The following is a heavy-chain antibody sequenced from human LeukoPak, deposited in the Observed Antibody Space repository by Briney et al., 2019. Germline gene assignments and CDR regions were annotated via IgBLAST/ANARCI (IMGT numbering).Heavy chain of an antibody. D-gene: IGHD5-18*01. CDR3: ARAGYPYAFDI. Sequence: GGSLRPSCAASGLTFSTYWMHWVRQAPGKGLVWVSRISHDGSSSSYADSVKGRFTISRDNAKNTLYLQMNSLRADDTAVYYCARAGYPYAFDIWGQGTMVTVSS. V-gene: IGHV3-74*01. CDR2: ISHDGSSS. J-gene: IGHJ3*02. CDR1: GLTFSTYW.